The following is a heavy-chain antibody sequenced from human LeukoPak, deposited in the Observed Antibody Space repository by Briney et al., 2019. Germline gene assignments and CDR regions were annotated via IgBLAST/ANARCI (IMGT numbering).Heavy chain of an antibody. CDR3: ARAPNYYDSKDPAFDY. J-gene: IGHJ4*02. V-gene: IGHV1-69*13. Sequence: SVKVSCKASGGTFSSYAISWVRQAPGQGLEWMGGIIPIFGTANYAQKFQGRVTITADESTSTAYMELSSLRSEDKAVYYCARAPNYYDSKDPAFDYWGQGTLVTVSS. D-gene: IGHD3-22*01. CDR1: GGTFSSYA. CDR2: IIPIFGTA.